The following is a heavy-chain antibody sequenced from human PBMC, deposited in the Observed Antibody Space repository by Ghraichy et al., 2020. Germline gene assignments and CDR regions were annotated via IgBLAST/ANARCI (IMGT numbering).Heavy chain of an antibody. CDR2: IIPIFGTA. V-gene: IGHV1-69*13. CDR1: GGTFSSYA. D-gene: IGHD1-20*01. CDR3: ARESNWNEYENNWFDP. Sequence: SVKVSCKASGGTFSSYAISWVRQAPGQGLEWMGGIIPIFGTANYAQKFQGRVTITADESTSTAYMELSSLRSEDTAVYYCARESNWNEYENNWFDPWGQGTLVTVSS. J-gene: IGHJ5*02.